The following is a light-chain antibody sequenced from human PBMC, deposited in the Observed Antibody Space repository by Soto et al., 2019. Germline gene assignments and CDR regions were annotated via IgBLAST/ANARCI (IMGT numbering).Light chain of an antibody. CDR3: QKYNNGPPAT. CDR1: QDINNY. J-gene: IGKJ3*01. Sequence: DIPMTQSPSSLSASVGDRVTITCRASQDINNYLAWYQQKPGKAPKLLIYAASTLQSGVPSRFSGGGSGTDFTLTISSLQPEDVATYYGQKYNNGPPATFGPGTKVGV. V-gene: IGKV1-27*01. CDR2: AAS.